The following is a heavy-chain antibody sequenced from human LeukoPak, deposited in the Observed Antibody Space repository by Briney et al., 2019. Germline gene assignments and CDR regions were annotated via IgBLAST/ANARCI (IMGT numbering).Heavy chain of an antibody. Sequence: ASVKVSCKASGYTFTSYGISWVRQAPGQGLEWMGWISAYNGNTNYAQKLQGRVTMTTDTSTSTAFMELSRLRSDDTAVFYCARDLSMTTVTPFDYWGQGTLVTVSS. D-gene: IGHD4-17*01. CDR2: ISAYNGNT. CDR3: ARDLSMTTVTPFDY. CDR1: GYTFTSYG. V-gene: IGHV1-18*01. J-gene: IGHJ4*02.